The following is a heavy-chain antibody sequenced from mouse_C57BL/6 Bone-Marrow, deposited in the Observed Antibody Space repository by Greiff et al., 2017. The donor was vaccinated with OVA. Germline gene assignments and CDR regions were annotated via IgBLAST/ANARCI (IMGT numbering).Heavy chain of an antibody. CDR3: ARINDWYFDV. CDR1: GFTFSDYG. Sequence: EVMLVESGGGLVKPGGSLKLSCAASGFTFSDYGMHWVRQAPEKGLEWVAYISSGSSTIYYADTVTGRFTISRDNAKNTLFLQMTSLRSEDTAMYCCARINDWYFDVWGTGTTVTVSS. V-gene: IGHV5-17*01. J-gene: IGHJ1*03. CDR2: ISSGSSTI.